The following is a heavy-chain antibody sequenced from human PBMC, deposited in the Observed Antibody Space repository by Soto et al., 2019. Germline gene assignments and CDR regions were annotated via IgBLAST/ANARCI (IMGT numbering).Heavy chain of an antibody. CDR3: ARESMFWSGYYDPGWFDP. J-gene: IGHJ5*02. CDR2: IYYSGST. V-gene: IGHV4-39*01. CDR1: GGSISSSSYY. D-gene: IGHD3-3*01. Sequence: LSLTCTVSGGSISSSSYYWGWIRQPPGKGLEWIGSIYYSGSTYYNPSLKSRVTISVDTSKNQFSLKLSSVTAADTAVYYCARESMFWSGYYDPGWFDPWGQGTLVTVSS.